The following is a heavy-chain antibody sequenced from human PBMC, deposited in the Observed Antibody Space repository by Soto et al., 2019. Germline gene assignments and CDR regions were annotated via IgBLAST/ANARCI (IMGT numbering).Heavy chain of an antibody. J-gene: IGHJ4*02. V-gene: IGHV4-39*01. Sequence: PSETLSLTCTVSGGSISSSSYYWGWIRQPPGKGLEWIGSIYYSGTTYYNPSLKSRVTISVDTSKNQFSLKLSSVTAADTAVYYCARHRGYYDILTGYYKELNFDYWGQGILVTVSS. CDR1: GGSISSSSYY. CDR3: ARHRGYYDILTGYYKELNFDY. CDR2: IYYSGTT. D-gene: IGHD3-9*01.